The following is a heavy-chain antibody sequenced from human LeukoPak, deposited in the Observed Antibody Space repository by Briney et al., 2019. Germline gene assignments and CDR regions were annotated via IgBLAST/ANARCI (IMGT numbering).Heavy chain of an antibody. Sequence: GGSLRLSCAASGFTFSSYAMSWVRQAPGKGLEWVSYITSGGRTIYYADYVKGRFTISRDNAKNSLYLQMNSLRAEDTAVYYCARGGWNYVFNSWGQGTLVTVSS. V-gene: IGHV3-48*03. CDR1: GFTFSSYA. CDR2: ITSGGRTI. CDR3: ARGGWNYVFNS. D-gene: IGHD1-7*01. J-gene: IGHJ5*02.